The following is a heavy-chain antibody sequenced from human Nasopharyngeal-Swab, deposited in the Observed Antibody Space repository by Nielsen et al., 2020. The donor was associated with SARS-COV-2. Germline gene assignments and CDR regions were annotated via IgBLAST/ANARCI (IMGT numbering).Heavy chain of an antibody. CDR3: ARDSSDPYGMDV. D-gene: IGHD6-19*01. CDR2: INPNSGGT. J-gene: IGHJ6*02. CDR1: GYTFTGYY. V-gene: IGHV1-2*04. Sequence: ASVKVSCKASGYTFTGYYMHWVRQAPGQGLEWMGWINPNSGGTNYAQKFQGWVTMTRDTSISTAYMELSRLRSDDTTVYYCARDSSDPYGMDVWGQGTTVTVSS.